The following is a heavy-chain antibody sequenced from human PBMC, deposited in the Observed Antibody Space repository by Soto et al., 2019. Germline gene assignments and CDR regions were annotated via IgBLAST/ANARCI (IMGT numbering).Heavy chain of an antibody. D-gene: IGHD1-26*01. V-gene: IGHV1-69*13. CDR3: ARGLDSGSYYNWFDP. CDR1: GGTFSSYA. Sequence: GASVKVSCKASGGTFSSYAISWVRQAPGQGLEWMGGIIPIFGTANYAQKFQGRVTITADESTSTAYMELSSLRSEDTAVYYCARGLDSGSYYNWFDPWGQGTLVTVSS. J-gene: IGHJ5*02. CDR2: IIPIFGTA.